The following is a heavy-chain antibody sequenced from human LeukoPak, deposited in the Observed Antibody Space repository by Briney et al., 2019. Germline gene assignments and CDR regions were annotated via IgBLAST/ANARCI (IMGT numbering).Heavy chain of an antibody. Sequence: SETLSLTCTVSGGSISSSSYYWGWIRQPPGKGLEWIGTIYYSGSIYYNPSLKSRVTISVDTSKNQFSLKLSSVTAADTTVYYCAGIVVAAATGWFDPWGQGTLVTVSS. CDR1: GGSISSSSYY. CDR2: IYYSGSI. J-gene: IGHJ5*02. D-gene: IGHD2-15*01. V-gene: IGHV4-39*01. CDR3: AGIVVAAATGWFDP.